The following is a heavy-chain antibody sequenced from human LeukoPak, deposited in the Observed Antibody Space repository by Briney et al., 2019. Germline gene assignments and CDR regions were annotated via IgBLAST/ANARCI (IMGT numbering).Heavy chain of an antibody. CDR1: GFTFSRYD. D-gene: IGHD4-17*01. V-gene: IGHV3-30*02. Sequence: PGGSLRLSCVASGFTFSRYDMHWVRQAPGKGLEWLAFVRFDGRETFYADSVKGRFTISRDNSKNTLYLQMNSLRAEDTAVYYCAREDYGDYSGSFDPWGQGTLVTVSS. J-gene: IGHJ5*02. CDR2: VRFDGRET. CDR3: AREDYGDYSGSFDP.